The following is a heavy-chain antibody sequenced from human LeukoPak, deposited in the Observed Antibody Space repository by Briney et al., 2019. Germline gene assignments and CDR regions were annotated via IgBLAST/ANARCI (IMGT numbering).Heavy chain of an antibody. D-gene: IGHD3-22*01. V-gene: IGHV4-34*01. J-gene: IGHJ6*03. CDR3: AREEPSYYYDSSGYYVRGYYYMDV. CDR1: GGSFSGYY. CDR2: INHSGST. Sequence: SETLSLTCAVYGGSFSGYYWSWIRQPPGKGLEWIGEINHSGSTNYNPSLKSRVTISVDTSKNQFSLKLSSVTAADTAVYYCAREEPSYYYDSSGYYVRGYYYMDVWGNGTTVTVSS.